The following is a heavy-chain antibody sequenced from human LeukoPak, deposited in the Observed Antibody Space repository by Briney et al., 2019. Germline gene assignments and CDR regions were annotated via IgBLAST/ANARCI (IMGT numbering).Heavy chain of an antibody. CDR1: GYTFTGYY. J-gene: IGHJ4*02. V-gene: IGHV1-2*02. D-gene: IGHD5-24*01. CDR3: ARGRMSTILFDS. CDR2: ITPNSGGT. Sequence: ASVKVSCKASGYTFTGYYIHWVRQAPGQGLEWMGWITPNSGGTNYAQKFQGGVTMTRDTSISTAYMELSRLRPNDTAVYYCARGRMSTILFDSWGQGTLVTVS.